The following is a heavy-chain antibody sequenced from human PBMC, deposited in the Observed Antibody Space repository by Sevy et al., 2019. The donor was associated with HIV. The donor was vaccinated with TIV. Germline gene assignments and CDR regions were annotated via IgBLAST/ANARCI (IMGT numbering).Heavy chain of an antibody. D-gene: IGHD3-3*01. CDR3: ARDSITIFGVVQRGSGFDY. V-gene: IGHV3-7*01. Sequence: GGSLRLSCAASGFTFSSYWMSWVRQAPGKGLEWVANIKQDGSEKYYVDSVKGQFTISRDNAKNSLYLQMNSLRAEDTAVYYCARDSITIFGVVQRGSGFDYWGQGTLVTVSS. J-gene: IGHJ4*02. CDR1: GFTFSSYW. CDR2: IKQDGSEK.